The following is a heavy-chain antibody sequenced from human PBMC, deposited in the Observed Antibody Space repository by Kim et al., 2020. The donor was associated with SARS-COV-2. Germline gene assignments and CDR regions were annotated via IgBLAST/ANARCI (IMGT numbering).Heavy chain of an antibody. CDR1: GFTFSRYW. CDR3: IRPKDGVGDAFDI. V-gene: IGHV3-74*01. Sequence: GGSLRLSCAASGFTFSRYWMNWVRQPPGKGLVWVSRLNSDGSFTGYADSVKGRFTISRDNAKNTVYLQMNSLRVEDTAVYYCIRPKDGVGDAFDIWGQGTMVTVSS. CDR2: LNSDGSFT. J-gene: IGHJ3*02. D-gene: IGHD1-26*01.